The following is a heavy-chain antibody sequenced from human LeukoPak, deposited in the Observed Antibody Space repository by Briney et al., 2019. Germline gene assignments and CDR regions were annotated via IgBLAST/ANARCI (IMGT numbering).Heavy chain of an antibody. CDR2: IYTNGCA. V-gene: IGHV4-61*02. CDR3: AREPPGY. CDR1: GGSVTSGNYY. Sequence: SETLSLTCTVSGGSVTSGNYYWNWIRQPAGKGLEWIGRIYTNGCASYNPSLKSPFTISIDAPKNQFSLKLSSVTAADTAVYYCAREPPGYWGQGILVTVSS. J-gene: IGHJ4*02.